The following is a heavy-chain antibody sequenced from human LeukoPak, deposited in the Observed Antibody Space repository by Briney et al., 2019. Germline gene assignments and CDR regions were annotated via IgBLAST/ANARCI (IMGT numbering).Heavy chain of an antibody. V-gene: IGHV3-23*01. CDR3: AKGQELDDGVFDS. Sequence: GGSLRLSCAASGFTFSSTAMTWVRQAPGEGLEWVSTIRGNGDNAYNADSVRGRFAISRDDSKNALFLQMNSLRLEDTAIYYCAKGQELDDGVFDSWGQGTRVTVSS. CDR1: GFTFSSTA. D-gene: IGHD1-1*01. J-gene: IGHJ4*02. CDR2: IRGNGDNA.